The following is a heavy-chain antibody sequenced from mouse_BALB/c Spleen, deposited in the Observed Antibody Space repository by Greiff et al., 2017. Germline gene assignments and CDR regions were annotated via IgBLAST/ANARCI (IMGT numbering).Heavy chain of an antibody. CDR3: TRGEGDYFDY. CDR2: IRLKSNNYAT. V-gene: IGHV6-6*02. J-gene: IGHJ2*01. Sequence: EVKVEESGGGLVQPGGSMKLSCVASGFTFSNYWMNWVRQSPEKGLEWVAEIRLKSNNYATHYAESVKGRFTISRDDSKSNVYLQMNNLRAEDTGIYYCTRGEGDYFDYWGQGTTLTVSS. CDR1: GFTFSNYW.